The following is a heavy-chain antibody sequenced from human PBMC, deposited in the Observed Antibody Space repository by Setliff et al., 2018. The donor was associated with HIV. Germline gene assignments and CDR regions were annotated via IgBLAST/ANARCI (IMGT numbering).Heavy chain of an antibody. CDR2: IYHSGST. CDR3: ARDRSDYYNLPGYFDH. V-gene: IGHV4-39*07. D-gene: IGHD3-3*01. CDR1: GGSISSTSYY. Sequence: PSETLSLTCTVSGGSISSTSYYWGWIRQPPGKGLEWIGSIYHSGSTYYNPSLKSRVAISVDTSKNQFSLKLSSVTAADTAVYYCARDRSDYYNLPGYFDHWGQGTPVTVSS. J-gene: IGHJ4*02.